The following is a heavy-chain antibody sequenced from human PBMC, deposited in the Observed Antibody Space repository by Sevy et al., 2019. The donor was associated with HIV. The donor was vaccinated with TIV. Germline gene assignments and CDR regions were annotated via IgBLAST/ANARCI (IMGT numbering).Heavy chain of an antibody. CDR1: GFTVSSNF. Sequence: GGSLRLSCAASGFTVSSNFMSWVRQAPGKGLEWVSVIYIGGTTYYADSGKGRFTISRDNSKNTLYLQMNSLRAEDTAVYYCARGKHISDYYGSFDYWGQGTLVTVSS. V-gene: IGHV3-53*01. CDR3: ARGKHISDYYGSFDY. J-gene: IGHJ4*02. D-gene: IGHD4-17*01. CDR2: IYIGGTT.